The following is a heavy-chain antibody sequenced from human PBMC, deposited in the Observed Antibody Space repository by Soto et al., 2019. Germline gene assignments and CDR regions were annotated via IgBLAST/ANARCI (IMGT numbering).Heavy chain of an antibody. CDR1: GGSFTSNNW. Sequence: SETLSLTCAVSGGSFTSNNWWTWVRQPPGQGLEWIGEIYRTGSTNYNPSLKSRVTISLDKSENQFSLKVTSLTAADTAVYYCASQDPGTSVDYWGQGTLVTVSS. CDR3: ASQDPGTSVDY. CDR2: IYRTGST. J-gene: IGHJ4*02. D-gene: IGHD1-7*01. V-gene: IGHV4-4*02.